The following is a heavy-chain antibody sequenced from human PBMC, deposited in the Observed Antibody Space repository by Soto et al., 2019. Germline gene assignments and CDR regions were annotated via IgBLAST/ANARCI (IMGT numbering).Heavy chain of an antibody. CDR3: SRRGVYYDYIWGSYEASTFDY. CDR2: ISGSGSTI. V-gene: IGHV3-23*01. CDR1: GFTFSSYA. Sequence: GGSLRLSCAASGFTFSSYAMSWVRQAPGKGLEWVSAISGSGSTIYYADSVKGRFTISRDNAKNSLYLKMNSLRAKDTTVYYCSRRGVYYDYIWGSYEASTFDYWGQGTLVTVSS. J-gene: IGHJ4*02. D-gene: IGHD3-16*01.